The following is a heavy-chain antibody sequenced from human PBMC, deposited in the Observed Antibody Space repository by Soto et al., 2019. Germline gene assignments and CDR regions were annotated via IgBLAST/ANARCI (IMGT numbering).Heavy chain of an antibody. CDR2: IRSKANSYAT. Sequence: GGSLRLSCAASGFTFSGSAMHWVRQASGKGLEWVGRIRSKANSYATAYAASVKGRFTISRDDSKNTAYLQMNSLKTEDTAVYYCTSLHCSGGSCYSDYWGQGTLVTVSS. J-gene: IGHJ4*02. D-gene: IGHD2-15*01. CDR3: TSLHCSGGSCYSDY. CDR1: GFTFSGSA. V-gene: IGHV3-73*01.